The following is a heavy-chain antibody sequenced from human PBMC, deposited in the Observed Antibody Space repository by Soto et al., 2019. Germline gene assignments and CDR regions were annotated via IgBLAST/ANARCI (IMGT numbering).Heavy chain of an antibody. CDR3: ERVSGDDGFDI. V-gene: IGHV3-30-3*01. Sequence: VGSRRLSCAASGFTFSSYAMHWVRQAPGKGLEWVAVISYDGSNKYYADSVKGRFTISRDNSKNTLYLQMNSLRAEDTAVYYCERVSGDDGFDIWGQGTMVTVSS. CDR1: GFTFSSYA. J-gene: IGHJ3*02. D-gene: IGHD1-26*01. CDR2: ISYDGSNK.